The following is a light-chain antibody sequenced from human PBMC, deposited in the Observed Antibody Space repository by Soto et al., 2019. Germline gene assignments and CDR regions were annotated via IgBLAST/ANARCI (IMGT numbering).Light chain of an antibody. V-gene: IGKV3-15*01. CDR2: GAS. CDR3: QQYDTWPRT. J-gene: IGKJ1*01. CDR1: QSVSTN. Sequence: EIVMTQSPATLSVSPGERATLSCRAGQSVSTNLAWYQQKPGQAPRLLIYGASTRATGVPARFSGSGSGTEFTLSISSLLSEDFAIYYCQQYDTWPRTFGQGTKVDIK.